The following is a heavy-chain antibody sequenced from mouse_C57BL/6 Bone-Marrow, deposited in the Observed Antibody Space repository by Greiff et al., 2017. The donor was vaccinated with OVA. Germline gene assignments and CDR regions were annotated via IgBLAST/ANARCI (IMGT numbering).Heavy chain of an antibody. Sequence: VKQSCKASGYTFTSYWMHWVKQRPGQGLEWIGEIDPSDSYTNYNQKFKGKSTLTVDKSSSTAYMQLSSLTSEDSAVYYCARRTGYWYFDVWGTGTTVTVSS. J-gene: IGHJ1*03. CDR3: ARRTGYWYFDV. V-gene: IGHV1-69*01. D-gene: IGHD4-1*01. CDR1: GYTFTSYW. CDR2: IDPSDSYT.